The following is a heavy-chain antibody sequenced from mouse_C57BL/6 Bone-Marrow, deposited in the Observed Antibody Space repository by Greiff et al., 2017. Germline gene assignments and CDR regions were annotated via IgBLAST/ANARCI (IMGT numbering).Heavy chain of an antibody. Sequence: VQLQQSGAELVRPGASVKLSCTASGFNIKDDYMHWVKQRPEQGLEWIGWIDPENGDTEYASKFQGKATITAEPSSNTAYLQLSSLTSEDTAVYYCPSYYGPDYWGQGTTLTVSS. J-gene: IGHJ2*01. CDR3: PSYYGPDY. D-gene: IGHD1-1*01. CDR1: GFNIKDDY. CDR2: IDPENGDT. V-gene: IGHV14-4*01.